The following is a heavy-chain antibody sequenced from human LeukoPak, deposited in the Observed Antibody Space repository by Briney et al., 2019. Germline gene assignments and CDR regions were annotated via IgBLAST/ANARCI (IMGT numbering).Heavy chain of an antibody. CDR2: IHASGPT. D-gene: IGHD6-6*01. V-gene: IGHV4-4*09. CDR1: GGSISTYY. Sequence: SETLSLTCTVSGGSISTYYWSWIRRPPGKGLEWIAYIHASGPTNYKPSLKSRITISVDTSKNQFSLKLISVTAADTAVYYCARHDAGIAARPFDNCREGTLVTVSS. CDR3: ARHDAGIAARPFDN. J-gene: IGHJ4*02.